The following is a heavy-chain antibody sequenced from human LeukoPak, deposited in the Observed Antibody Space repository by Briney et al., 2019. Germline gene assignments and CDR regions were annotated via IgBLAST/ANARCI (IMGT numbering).Heavy chain of an antibody. CDR1: GYSISSDYF. J-gene: IGHJ5*02. V-gene: IGHV4-38-2*01. CDR3: ARANTAMVRMKGWFDP. CDR2: IYRSGSI. D-gene: IGHD5-18*01. Sequence: SETLSLTCAVSGYSISSDYFWGWIRQPPGKGLEWIGSIYRSGSIYYNPSLKSRVTISVDTSKNQFSLKLSSVTAADTAVYYCARANTAMVRMKGWFDPWGQGTLVTVSS.